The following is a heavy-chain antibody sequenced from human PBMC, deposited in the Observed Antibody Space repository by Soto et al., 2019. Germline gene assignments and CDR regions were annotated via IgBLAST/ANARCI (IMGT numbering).Heavy chain of an antibody. D-gene: IGHD1-26*01. CDR3: AREICRSRETYYYYYGMDV. V-gene: IGHV1-69*13. J-gene: IGHJ6*02. CDR2: VILIFGTA. Sequence: SVKVSCKPSGFPFRSSAISWLREAPGQELAWIGEVILIFGTANYAHKLQGRVTITADESTSTAYMELSSLRSEDPAVYYCAREICRSRETYYYYYGMDVWGQGTTVTVS. CDR1: GFPFRSSA.